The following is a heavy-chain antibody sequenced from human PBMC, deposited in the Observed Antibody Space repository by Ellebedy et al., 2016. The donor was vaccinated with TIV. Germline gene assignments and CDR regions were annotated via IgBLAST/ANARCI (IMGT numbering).Heavy chain of an antibody. J-gene: IGHJ5*02. Sequence: PGGSLRLSCAASGFTVNYNYLTWVRQAPGKGLEWVSTLYNSDARYYADSVMGRFTISRDDSQKTLYLQMSSLRAEDTAVYYCARVRGIVVARPDPWGQGILVTVSS. CDR2: LYNSDAR. V-gene: IGHV3-53*01. D-gene: IGHD6-19*01. CDR3: ARVRGIVVARPDP. CDR1: GFTVNYNY.